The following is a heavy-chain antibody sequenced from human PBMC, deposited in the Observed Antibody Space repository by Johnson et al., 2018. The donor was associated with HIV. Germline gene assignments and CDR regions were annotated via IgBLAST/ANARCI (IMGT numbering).Heavy chain of an antibody. D-gene: IGHD3-3*01. CDR3: AKERSTYYNFWSGSAGNDAFDI. J-gene: IGHJ3*02. CDR2: IYSGDRT. V-gene: IGHV3-66*03. Sequence: VQLVESGGGLIQPGGSLRLSCAASGFTVSSNYMSWVRQAPGKGLEWVSVIYSGDRTYYADAVKGRFTISRDNSKNTLYVQMISLRAEDTAVYYCAKERSTYYNFWSGSAGNDAFDIWGQGTMVTVSS. CDR1: GFTVSSNY.